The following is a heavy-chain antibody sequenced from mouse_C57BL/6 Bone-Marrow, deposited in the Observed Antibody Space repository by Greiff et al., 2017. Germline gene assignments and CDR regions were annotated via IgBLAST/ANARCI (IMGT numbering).Heavy chain of an antibody. CDR1: GYSITSGYY. Sequence: EVKLVESGPGLVKPSQSLSLTCSVTGYSITSGYYWNWIRQFPGNKLEWMGYISYDGSNNSNPSLKNRISITRDTSKNQFFLKLNSVTTEDTATYYCARARFRPYYYAMDYWGQGTSVTVSS. J-gene: IGHJ4*01. CDR2: ISYDGSN. V-gene: IGHV3-6*01. CDR3: ARARFRPYYYAMDY.